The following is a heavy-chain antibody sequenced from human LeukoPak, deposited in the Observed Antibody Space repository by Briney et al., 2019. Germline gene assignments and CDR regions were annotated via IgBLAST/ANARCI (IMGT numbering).Heavy chain of an antibody. Sequence: SETLSLTCTVSGVSISNNYFYWAWIRQPPGKGLELIGYVHHTGSTFHNSSLKSRVTISADTSQNQFSLSLTSVTAADTAVYYCAKGGATVLDAFDVWGQGTRVTVSS. J-gene: IGHJ3*01. CDR3: AKGGATVLDAFDV. CDR1: GVSISNNYFY. V-gene: IGHV4-39*01. CDR2: VHHTGST. D-gene: IGHD4-17*01.